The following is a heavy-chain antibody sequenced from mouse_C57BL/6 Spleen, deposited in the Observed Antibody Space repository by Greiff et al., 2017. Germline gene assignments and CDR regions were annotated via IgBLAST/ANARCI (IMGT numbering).Heavy chain of an antibody. V-gene: IGHV5-17*01. J-gene: IGHJ4*01. Sequence: EVKLVESGGGLVKPGGSLKLSCAASGFTFSDYGMHWVRQAPEKGLEWVAYISSGSSTIYYADTVKGRFTISRDNAKNTLFLQMTSLRSEDTAMFYCARAQAVEGYYDYAMDYWGQGTSDTVSS. CDR1: GFTFSDYG. D-gene: IGHD1-1*01. CDR2: ISSGSSTI. CDR3: ARAQAVEGYYDYAMDY.